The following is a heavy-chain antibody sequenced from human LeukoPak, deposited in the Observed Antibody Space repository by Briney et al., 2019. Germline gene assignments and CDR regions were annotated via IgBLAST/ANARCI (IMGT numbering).Heavy chain of an antibody. J-gene: IGHJ4*02. CDR2: IYYSGST. Sequence: SETLSLTCTVSGGSISSSSYYWGWIRQPPGKGLEWIGSIYYSGSTYYNPSFKSRVTISVDTSKNQFSLKLSSVTAADTAVYYCARGVGGSYQPDYWGQGTLVTVSS. CDR3: ARGVGGSYQPDY. V-gene: IGHV4-39*07. D-gene: IGHD1-26*01. CDR1: GGSISSSSYY.